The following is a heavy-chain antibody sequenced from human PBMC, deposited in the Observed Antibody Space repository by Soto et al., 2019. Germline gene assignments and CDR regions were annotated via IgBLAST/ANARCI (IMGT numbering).Heavy chain of an antibody. CDR1: GFTFSSYG. Sequence: QVQLVESGGGVVQPGRSLRLSCAASGFTFSSYGMHWVRQAPGKGLEWVAVIWYDGSNKYYADSVKGRFTISRDKSKNTLYLQMHSLRAEDTAVYYCARFGYCSSTSCSGNYYMDVWGKGTTVTVSS. J-gene: IGHJ6*03. D-gene: IGHD2-2*03. CDR3: ARFGYCSSTSCSGNYYMDV. CDR2: IWYDGSNK. V-gene: IGHV3-33*01.